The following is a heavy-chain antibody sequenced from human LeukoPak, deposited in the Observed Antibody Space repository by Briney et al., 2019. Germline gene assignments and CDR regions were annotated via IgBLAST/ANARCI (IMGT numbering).Heavy chain of an antibody. CDR1: GFTLSSFT. D-gene: IGHD1-14*01. CDR3: ARDGGDRDMPDFDI. Sequence: GGSLRLSCAASGFTLSSFTMNWVRQAPGKGLEWVSYISTGSTNIYYADSVKGRFTISRDNAKNSLYLQVSSLRDEDTAVYYCARDGGDRDMPDFDIWGQGTMVTVSS. CDR2: ISTGSTNI. V-gene: IGHV3-48*02. J-gene: IGHJ3*02.